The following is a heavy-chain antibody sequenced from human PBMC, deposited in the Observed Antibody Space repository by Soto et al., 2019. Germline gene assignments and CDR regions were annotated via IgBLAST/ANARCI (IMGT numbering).Heavy chain of an antibody. CDR3: ARGLRGYYGIDV. D-gene: IGHD3-16*01. CDR2: VNGDGSTT. Sequence: EVQLVESGGGLVQPGGSLRLSCAASGFTFYNYWVHWVRQAPGKGLVWVSRVNGDGSTTNYADSVKGRFTISRDNARNMVFPQMNNLGVEDTAVYYCARGLRGYYGIDVWGQGTTVTVSS. CDR1: GFTFYNYW. V-gene: IGHV3-74*01. J-gene: IGHJ6*02.